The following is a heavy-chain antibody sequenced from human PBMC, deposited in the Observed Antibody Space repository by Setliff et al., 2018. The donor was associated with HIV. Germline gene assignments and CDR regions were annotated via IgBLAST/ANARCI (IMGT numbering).Heavy chain of an antibody. J-gene: IGHJ6*03. CDR1: GFPLYTYD. CDR3: ARVPTVIYYYYMDV. Sequence: GESLKISCEASGFPLYTYDMNWVRQAPGKALEWISFISHGGATKYYADSAKGRFTISRDNAKNSLYLVMNDLRADDTATYYCARVPTVIYYYYMDVWGKGTTVTVSS. V-gene: IGHV3-48*01. CDR2: ISHGGATK. D-gene: IGHD2-21*01.